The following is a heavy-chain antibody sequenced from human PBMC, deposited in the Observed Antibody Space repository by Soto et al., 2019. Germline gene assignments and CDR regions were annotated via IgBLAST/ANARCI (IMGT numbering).Heavy chain of an antibody. CDR2: IIPILGIA. J-gene: IGHJ4*02. CDR3: ARERQDWQQLPH. V-gene: IGHV1-69*08. D-gene: IGHD6-13*01. CDR1: GGTFSSYT. Sequence: QVQLVQSGAEVKKPGSSVKVSCKASGGTFSSYTISWVRQAPGQGLEWMGRIIPILGIANYAQKFQGRVXIXAXXSTSTAYMELSSLRSEDTAVYYCARERQDWQQLPHWGQGTLVTVSS.